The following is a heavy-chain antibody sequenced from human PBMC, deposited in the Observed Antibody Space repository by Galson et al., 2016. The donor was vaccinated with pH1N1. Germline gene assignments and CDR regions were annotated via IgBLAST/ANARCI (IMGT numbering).Heavy chain of an antibody. CDR3: ARDPFGSGPFYYHGLDV. CDR2: TYYRSRWIY. J-gene: IGHJ6*02. Sequence: CAISGDSVSSIDAAWNWIRQSPSGGLEWLGRTYYRSRWIYDYAGSVSGRITINPDTSKNQFSLRLTSVTAADTAVYYCARDPFGSGPFYYHGLDVWGQGTTVTVSS. V-gene: IGHV6-1*01. CDR1: GDSVSSIDAA. D-gene: IGHD3-10*01.